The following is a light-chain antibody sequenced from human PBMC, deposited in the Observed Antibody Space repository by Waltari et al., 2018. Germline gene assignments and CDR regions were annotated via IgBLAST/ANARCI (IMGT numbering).Light chain of an antibody. CDR2: EGS. CDR1: ALPKKY. J-gene: IGLJ3*02. V-gene: IGLV3-10*01. CDR3: YSTDSSGNHWV. Sequence: SYELTQPPSVSVSPGQTARITCPGDALPKKYAYWYQQKSGKAHVLVIYEGSKRPSGIPERFSGSSSGTMATLAISGAQVGDEADYYCYSTDSSGNHWVFGGGTKLTVL.